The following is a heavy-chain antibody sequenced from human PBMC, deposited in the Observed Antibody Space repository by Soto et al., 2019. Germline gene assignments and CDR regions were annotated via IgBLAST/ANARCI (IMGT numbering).Heavy chain of an antibody. CDR2: IYYSGST. D-gene: IGHD4-17*01. CDR1: GGSISSGGYY. J-gene: IGHJ3*02. V-gene: IGHV4-31*03. CDR3: ARAYSDYGDYDLSYAFDI. Sequence: QVQLQESGPGLVKPSQTLSLTCTVSGGSISSGGYYWSWIRQHPGKGLEWIGYIYYSGSTYYNPSLKIRVTMSLDTSKNQFSLKLSSVTAADTAVYYCARAYSDYGDYDLSYAFDIWGQGTMVTVSS.